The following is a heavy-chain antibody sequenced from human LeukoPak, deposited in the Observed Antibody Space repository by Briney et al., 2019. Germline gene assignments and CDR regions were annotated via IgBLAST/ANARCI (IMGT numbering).Heavy chain of an antibody. CDR2: ISYDGSNK. D-gene: IGHD1-26*01. CDR1: GFTSSSYA. J-gene: IGHJ4*02. Sequence: GGSLRLSCAASGFTSSSYAMHWVRQAPGKGLEWEAVISYDGSNKYYADSVKGRFTISRDNSKNTLYLQMNSLRAEDTAVYYCAREILLRGFDYWGQGTLVTVSS. V-gene: IGHV3-30-3*01. CDR3: AREILLRGFDY.